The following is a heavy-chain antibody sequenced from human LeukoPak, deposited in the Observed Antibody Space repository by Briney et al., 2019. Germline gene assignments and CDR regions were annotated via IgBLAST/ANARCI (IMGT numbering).Heavy chain of an antibody. Sequence: GASVKVSCKASGYTFTNYGISWVRQAPGQGLEWMGWVSAYGDNTNYVQKVQGRVTMTTDTSTSTAYMELRSLRSDDTAVYYCARDCIGCHGFDHSGQGTLVTVSS. CDR2: VSAYGDNT. J-gene: IGHJ4*02. CDR1: GYTFTNYG. CDR3: ARDCIGCHGFDH. D-gene: IGHD2-15*01. V-gene: IGHV1-18*01.